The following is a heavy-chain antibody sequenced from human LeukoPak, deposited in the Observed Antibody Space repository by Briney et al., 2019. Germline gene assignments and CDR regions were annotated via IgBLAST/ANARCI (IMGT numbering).Heavy chain of an antibody. CDR2: ISPDTGNT. J-gene: IGHJ5*02. CDR1: GYTFTIYE. V-gene: IGHV1-8*01. CDR3: ARGPRFDP. Sequence: ASMKVSCKASGYTFTIYEFNWVRQAPGQGLEWLGYISPDTGNTGYAQKFQGRVTMTRDTSISTTYMELSSLTSEDTAVYYCARGPRFDPWGQGTLVTVSS.